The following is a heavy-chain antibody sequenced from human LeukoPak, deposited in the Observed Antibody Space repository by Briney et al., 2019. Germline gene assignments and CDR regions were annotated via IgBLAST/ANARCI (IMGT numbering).Heavy chain of an antibody. V-gene: IGHV4-61*01. J-gene: IGHJ3*02. CDR3: ARTMRVQEWDLGAFDI. Sequence: SETLSLTCTVSGGSISSSSYYWSWVRQPPGKGLEWIGYIYYSGSTNHNPSLKSRVTISVDTSKNQFSLKLSSVTAADTAVYYCARTMRVQEWDLGAFDIWGQGTVVIVSS. CDR2: IYYSGST. CDR1: GGSISSSSYY. D-gene: IGHD1-26*01.